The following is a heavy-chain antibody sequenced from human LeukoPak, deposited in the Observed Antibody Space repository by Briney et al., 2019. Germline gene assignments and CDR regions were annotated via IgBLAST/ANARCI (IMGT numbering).Heavy chain of an antibody. D-gene: IGHD1-26*01. CDR2: IYRGDSDT. CDR1: GYRFTSYW. CDR3: ARSGGNYYSI. V-gene: IGHV5-51*01. Sequence: GESLKISCKGSGYRFTSYWIGWVRQMPGKGLEWMGIIYRGDSDTIYSPSFQGQVTISADKSTSTANLQWSSLKASDTAMYYCARSGGNYYSIWGQGTMVTVSS. J-gene: IGHJ3*02.